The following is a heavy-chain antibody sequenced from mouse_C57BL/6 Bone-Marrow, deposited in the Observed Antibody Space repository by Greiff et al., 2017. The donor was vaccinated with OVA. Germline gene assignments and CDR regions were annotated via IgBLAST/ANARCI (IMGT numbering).Heavy chain of an antibody. Sequence: EVKVEESGGGLVQPGGSMKLSCAASGFTFSDAWMDWVRQSPEKGLEWVAEIRNKANNHATYYAESVKGRFTISRDDSKSSVYLQMNSLRAEDTGIYYCTRALYYYGSAYYYAMDYWGQGTSVTVSS. CDR1: GFTFSDAW. CDR2: IRNKANNHAT. CDR3: TRALYYYGSAYYYAMDY. J-gene: IGHJ4*01. V-gene: IGHV6-6*01. D-gene: IGHD1-1*01.